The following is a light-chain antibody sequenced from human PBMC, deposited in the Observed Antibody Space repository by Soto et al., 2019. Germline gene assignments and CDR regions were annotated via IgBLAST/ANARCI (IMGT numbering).Light chain of an antibody. CDR2: GAS. Sequence: EIVLTHSPATLSLSPGERATLSCRASQSVSSYLAWYQQKPGQAPRLLIYGASTRATGIPARLSGSGSGTEYTLTISSLQSEDFAVYYCQQYNNWPPATFGQGTKVDIK. V-gene: IGKV3-15*01. CDR1: QSVSSY. CDR3: QQYNNWPPAT. J-gene: IGKJ1*01.